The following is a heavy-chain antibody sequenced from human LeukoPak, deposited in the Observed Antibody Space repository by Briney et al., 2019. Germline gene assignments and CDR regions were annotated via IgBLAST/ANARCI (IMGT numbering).Heavy chain of an antibody. Sequence: GASVKVSCKVSGYTLTELSMHWVRQPPGKGLEGVGGFDPEDGETIYAQKFQGRVTMTEDTSTDTAYRELSSLRSEDTAVYYCATGFLGSRRHFDYWGQGTLVTVSS. J-gene: IGHJ4*02. CDR2: FDPEDGET. D-gene: IGHD2/OR15-2a*01. CDR3: ATGFLGSRRHFDY. V-gene: IGHV1-24*01. CDR1: GYTLTELS.